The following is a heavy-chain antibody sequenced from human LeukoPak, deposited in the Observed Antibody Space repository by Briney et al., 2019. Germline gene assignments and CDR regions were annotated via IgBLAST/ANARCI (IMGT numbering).Heavy chain of an antibody. V-gene: IGHV4-34*01. Sequence: PSETLSLTCAVYGGSFGGYYWSWIRQAPAKGLEWIGEINHSGNTNYNPSLKSRVTISLDTSKNQFSLKLNSVTAADTAVYYCVTEPGYCTGGRCYGGWFDPWGQGTLVTVSS. CDR3: VTEPGYCTGGRCYGGWFDP. J-gene: IGHJ5*02. CDR2: INHSGNT. CDR1: GGSFGGYY. D-gene: IGHD2-15*01.